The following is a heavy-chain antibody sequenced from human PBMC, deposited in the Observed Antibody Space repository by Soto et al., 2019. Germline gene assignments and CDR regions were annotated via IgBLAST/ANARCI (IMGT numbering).Heavy chain of an antibody. CDR3: VRGTMAPGLDH. V-gene: IGHV3-7*01. D-gene: IGHD3-3*01. J-gene: IGHJ4*02. CDR2: IKGDGSEK. Sequence: EVQLVESGGGLVQPGGSLRLSCAASGFTFSSYWINWVRQTPGKGLEWVANIKGDGSEKYYVDSLKGRFTISRDNAKNSLYLHMNSLRDEDTDVYYCVRGTMAPGLDHWGQGTLVTFSS. CDR1: GFTFSSYW.